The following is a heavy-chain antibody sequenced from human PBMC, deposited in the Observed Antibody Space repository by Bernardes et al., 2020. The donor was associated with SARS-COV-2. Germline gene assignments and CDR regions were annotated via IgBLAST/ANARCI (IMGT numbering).Heavy chain of an antibody. V-gene: IGHV3-48*02. D-gene: IGHD2-15*01. CDR3: ARDVSRRLSAPYYYNGMDV. CDR1: GFTFSSYS. CDR2: ISSSSATI. Sequence: GGSLRLSCAASGFTFSSYSMNWVRQAPGKGLEWVSFISSSSATIYYADSVKGRFTVSRDNAKSSLYLQMNSLRDEDTAVYNCARDVSRRLSAPYYYNGMDVWGQGTTVTVSS. J-gene: IGHJ6*02.